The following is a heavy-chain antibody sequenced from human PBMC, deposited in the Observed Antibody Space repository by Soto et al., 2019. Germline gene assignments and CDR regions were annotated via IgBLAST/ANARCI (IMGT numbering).Heavy chain of an antibody. CDR2: HYSGGST. V-gene: IGHV3-53*01. CDR3: ARHRHPRGTVGATSPLDP. CDR1: GFSVSSNY. Sequence: GGSLRLSCAISGFSVSSNYLSWVRQAPGKGLGWVSVHYSGGSTYYADPGQGRFTISRDKSNNTLYLQMRRVRAEDMAVYFCARHRHPRGTVGATSPLDPWGQGTQVTVSS. D-gene: IGHD1-26*01. J-gene: IGHJ5*02.